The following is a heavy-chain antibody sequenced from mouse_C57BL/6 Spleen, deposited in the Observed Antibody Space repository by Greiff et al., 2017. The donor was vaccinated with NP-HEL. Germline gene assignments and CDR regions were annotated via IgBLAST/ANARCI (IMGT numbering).Heavy chain of an antibody. J-gene: IGHJ2*01. D-gene: IGHD3-2*02. CDR2: INPSNGGT. CDR1: GYTFTSYW. CDR3: ARTAQATHYFDY. V-gene: IGHV1-53*01. Sequence: QVQQQQPGTELVKPGASVKLSCKASGYTFTSYWMHWVKQRPGQGLEWIGNINPSNGGTNYNEKFKSKATLTVDKSSSTAYMQLSSLTSEDSAVYYCARTAQATHYFDYWGQGTTLTVSS.